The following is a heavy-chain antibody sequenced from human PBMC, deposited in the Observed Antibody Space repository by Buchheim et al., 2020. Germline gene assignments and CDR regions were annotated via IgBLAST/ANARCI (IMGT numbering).Heavy chain of an antibody. CDR2: IDWDDDK. J-gene: IGHJ5*02. CDR1: STSGMC. V-gene: IGHV2-70*01. D-gene: IGHD6-6*01. Sequence: STSGMCVSWIRQPPGKALEWLALIDWDDDKYYSTSLKTRLTISKDTSKNQVVLTMTNMDPVDTTTYYCARTLGRYSSSSGWFDPWGQGTL. CDR3: ARTLGRYSSSSGWFDP.